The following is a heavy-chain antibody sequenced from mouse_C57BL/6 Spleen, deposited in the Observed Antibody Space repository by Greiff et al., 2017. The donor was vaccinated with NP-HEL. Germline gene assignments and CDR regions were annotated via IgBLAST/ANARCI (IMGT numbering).Heavy chain of an antibody. CDR3: ARGATGSSPWFAY. V-gene: IGHV1-7*01. CDR2: INPSSGYT. D-gene: IGHD1-1*01. CDR1: GYTFTSYW. J-gene: IGHJ3*01. Sequence: QVQLQQSGAELAKPGASVKLSCKASGYTFTSYWMHWVKQRPGQGLEWIGYINPSSGYTKYNQKFKDKATLTADKSSSTAYMQLSSLTYEDSAVYYCARGATGSSPWFAYWCQGTLVTVSA.